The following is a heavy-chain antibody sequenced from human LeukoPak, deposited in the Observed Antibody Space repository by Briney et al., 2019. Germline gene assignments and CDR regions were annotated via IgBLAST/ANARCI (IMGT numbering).Heavy chain of an antibody. CDR1: GFTFSSYG. J-gene: IGHJ4*02. CDR3: AKDRSVWYSGWYYFDY. CDR2: ISYDGSNK. Sequence: PGGSLRLSCAASGFTFSSYGMHWVRQAPGKGLEWVAVISYDGSNKYYADSVKGRFTISRDNSKNTLYLQMNSLRAEDTAVYYCAKDRSVWYSGWYYFDYWGQGTLVTVSS. D-gene: IGHD6-19*01. V-gene: IGHV3-30*18.